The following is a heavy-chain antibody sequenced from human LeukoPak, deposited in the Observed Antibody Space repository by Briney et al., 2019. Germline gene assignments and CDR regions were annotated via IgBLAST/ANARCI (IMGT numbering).Heavy chain of an antibody. J-gene: IGHJ5*02. D-gene: IGHD2/OR15-2a*01. CDR3: ATFHEP. Sequence: GGSLRLSCAASGFSFSGYSMNWVRQAPGKGLEWLSYISPTNTPSYADSVEGRFTISRDNAKNSVYLQTNSLRAEDTAVYYCATFHEPWGQGTLVTVSS. CDR2: ISPTNTP. CDR1: GFSFSGYS. V-gene: IGHV3-48*01.